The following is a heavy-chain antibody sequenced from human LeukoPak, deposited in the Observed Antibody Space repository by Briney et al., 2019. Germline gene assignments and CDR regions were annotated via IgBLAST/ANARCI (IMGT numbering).Heavy chain of an antibody. D-gene: IGHD3-22*01. V-gene: IGHV3-23*01. CDR2: ISGSGGST. CDR3: AKVLGVTMIVVVKSFDY. Sequence: GGSPRLSCAASGFTFSSYAMSWVRQAPGKGLEWVSAISGSGGSTYYADSVKGRFTISRDNSKNTLYLQMNSLRAEDMAVYYCAKVLGVTMIVVVKSFDYWGQGTLVTVSS. CDR1: GFTFSSYA. J-gene: IGHJ4*02.